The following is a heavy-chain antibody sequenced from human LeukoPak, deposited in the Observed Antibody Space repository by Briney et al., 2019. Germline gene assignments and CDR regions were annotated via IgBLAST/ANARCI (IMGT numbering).Heavy chain of an antibody. D-gene: IGHD1-7*01. CDR2: IYYSGST. Sequence: PSETLSLTCTVSGDSISNDYYWSWIRHPPGKGLEWIGYIYYSGSTNYNPSLKSRVTISVDTSKNQFSLKLSSVTAADTAVYYCARERRTRITGTDDRNWFDPWGQGTLVTVSS. J-gene: IGHJ5*02. CDR1: GDSISNDYY. CDR3: ARERRTRITGTDDRNWFDP. V-gene: IGHV4-61*01.